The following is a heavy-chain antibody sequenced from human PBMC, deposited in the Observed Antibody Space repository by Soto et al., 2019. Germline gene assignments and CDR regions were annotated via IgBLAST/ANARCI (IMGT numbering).Heavy chain of an antibody. J-gene: IGHJ6*01. CDR2: ISYDGSNK. D-gene: IGHD2-2*01. Sequence: GGSLRLSCAASGFTFSSYGMHWVRQAPGKGLEWVAVISYDGSNKYYADSVNGRFTISRDNSKNTLYLQMNSLRAEDTAVYYCAKCLPVHYYYYGMDVWGQGTTVTVSS. V-gene: IGHV3-30*18. CDR1: GFTFSSYG. CDR3: AKCLPVHYYYYGMDV.